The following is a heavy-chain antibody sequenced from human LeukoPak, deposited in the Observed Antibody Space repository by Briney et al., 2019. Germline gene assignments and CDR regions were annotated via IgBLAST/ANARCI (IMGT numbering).Heavy chain of an antibody. CDR1: GGSLRSYY. CDR3: ARGSGWYYFDY. J-gene: IGHJ4*02. V-gene: IGHV4-4*07. CDR2: IYSSGST. D-gene: IGHD6-19*01. Sequence: SETLSLPCTVSGGSLRSYYWSWIRQPAGKGLEWIGRIYSSGSTNYNPSLKTRVTMSVDTSKNQFSLKEGSVPAADAAVYYCARGSGWYYFDYWGQGTLVTVSS.